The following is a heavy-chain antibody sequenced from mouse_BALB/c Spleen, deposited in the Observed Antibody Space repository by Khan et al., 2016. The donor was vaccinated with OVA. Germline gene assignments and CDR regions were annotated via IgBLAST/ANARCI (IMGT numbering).Heavy chain of an antibody. V-gene: IGHV1-4*01. CDR2: INPSNGYT. CDR1: GYTFTSYT. D-gene: IGHD2-14*01. CDR3: VRDGAYHRNDGWFAY. J-gene: IGHJ3*01. Sequence: VQLQEFGAELARPGASVKMSCKASGYTFTSYTIHWIKLRPGQGLEWIGYINPSNGYTNYNQKFRDKATLTADKSSTTAYMQLSSLTSDDSAVYNCVRDGAYHRNDGWFAYWGQGTLVTVSA.